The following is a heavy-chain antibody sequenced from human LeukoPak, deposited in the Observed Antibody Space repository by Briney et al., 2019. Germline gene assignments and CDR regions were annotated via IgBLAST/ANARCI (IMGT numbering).Heavy chain of an antibody. CDR1: GFTFSSYA. CDR2: ISGSGGST. V-gene: IGHV3-23*01. J-gene: IGHJ4*02. Sequence: PGGSLRLSCAASGFTFSSYAMSWVRQAPGKGLEWVSAISGSGGSTYYADYVKGRFTISRDNSKNTLYLQMNSLRAEDTAVYYCAKDGLAYCGGDCHFDYWGQGTLVTVSS. D-gene: IGHD2-21*02. CDR3: AKDGLAYCGGDCHFDY.